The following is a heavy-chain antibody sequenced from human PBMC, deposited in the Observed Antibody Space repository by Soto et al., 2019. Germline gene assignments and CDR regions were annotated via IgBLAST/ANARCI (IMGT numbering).Heavy chain of an antibody. J-gene: IGHJ4*02. CDR2: MYSGGSR. V-gene: IGHV3-66*01. CDR3: AREDGVVGSSSAFDH. CDR1: GFSVISNY. Sequence: AGGSLRLSCGVSGFSVISNYIIFCGQSPGKGLEWVSVMYSGGSRYYADSVKGRFTISRDNAKNSLYLQMNRLRAEDTAIYYCAREDGVVGSSSAFDHWGLGTLVTVSS. D-gene: IGHD1-26*01.